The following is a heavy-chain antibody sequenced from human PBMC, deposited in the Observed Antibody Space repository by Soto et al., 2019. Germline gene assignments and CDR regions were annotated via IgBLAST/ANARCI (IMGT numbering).Heavy chain of an antibody. CDR2: IYPGDSDT. J-gene: IGHJ5*02. Sequence: PGESLKISCKGSGYSFTSYWIGWVRQMPGKGLEWMGIIYPGDSDTRYSPSFQGQVTISADKSISTAYLQWSSLKASDTAMYYCARLSFGGYCSSTSCYPYNWFDPWGQGTLVTV. V-gene: IGHV5-51*01. CDR1: GYSFTSYW. D-gene: IGHD2-2*01. CDR3: ARLSFGGYCSSTSCYPYNWFDP.